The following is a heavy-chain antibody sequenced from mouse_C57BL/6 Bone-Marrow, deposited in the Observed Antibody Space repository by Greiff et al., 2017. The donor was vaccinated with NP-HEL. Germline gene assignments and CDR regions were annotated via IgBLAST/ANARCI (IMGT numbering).Heavy chain of an antibody. V-gene: IGHV3-6*01. Sequence: ESGPGLVKPSQSLSLTCSVTGYSITSGYYWNWIRQFPGNKLEWMGYISYDGSNNYNPSLKNRISITRDTSKNQFFLKLNSVTTEDTATYYCARFLYWYFDVWGTGTTVTVSS. CDR2: ISYDGSN. CDR3: ARFLYWYFDV. CDR1: GYSITSGYY. J-gene: IGHJ1*03.